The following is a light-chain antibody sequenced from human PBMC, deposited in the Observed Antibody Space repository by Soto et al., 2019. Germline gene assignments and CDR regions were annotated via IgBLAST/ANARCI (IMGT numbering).Light chain of an antibody. V-gene: IGLV2-14*03. CDR2: EVS. CDR3: SSYTSTTTRV. CDR1: SSDVGGYNY. J-gene: IGLJ1*01. Sequence: QSALTQPAAVSGSPGQWITISCTGTSSDVGGYNYVSWYQQHPGKGPKLMIYEVSNRPSGVSNRFSGSKSGNTATLTISGLQAEDEADYYCSSYTSTTTRVFGTGTKVTVL.